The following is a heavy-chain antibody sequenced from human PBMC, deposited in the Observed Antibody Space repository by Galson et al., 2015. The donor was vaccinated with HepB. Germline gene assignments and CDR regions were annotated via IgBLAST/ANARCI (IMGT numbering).Heavy chain of an antibody. Sequence: LRLSCAASGFTFSDYYMSWIRQAPGKGLEWLSYISRTGNTIYYADSVKGRFTISRDNAKSSLYLQMNSLTAEDTAVYYCARDKAGTGIAPFDYWGQGTLVTVSS. J-gene: IGHJ4*02. CDR2: ISRTGNTI. CDR1: GFTFSDYY. CDR3: ARDKAGTGIAPFDY. V-gene: IGHV3-11*01. D-gene: IGHD1-1*01.